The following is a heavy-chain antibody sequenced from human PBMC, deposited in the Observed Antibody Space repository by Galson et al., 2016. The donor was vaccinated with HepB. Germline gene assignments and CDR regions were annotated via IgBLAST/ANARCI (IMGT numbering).Heavy chain of an antibody. CDR2: VKYDGSEK. CDR3: VRDGSGGWHFDN. Sequence: SLRLSCAASGFSLSSYWMSWVRQAPGKGLEWEANVKYDGSEKYYVDSVKGRFTISRDNAKNSMSLQMNSLSAKDTAVYYCVRDGSGGWHFDNWGQGTLITVSS. J-gene: IGHJ4*02. D-gene: IGHD6-19*01. CDR1: GFSLSSYW. V-gene: IGHV3-7*01.